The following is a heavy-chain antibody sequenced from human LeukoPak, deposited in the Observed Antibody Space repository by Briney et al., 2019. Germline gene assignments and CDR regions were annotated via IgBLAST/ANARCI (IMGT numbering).Heavy chain of an antibody. J-gene: IGHJ6*02. CDR2: ISPYNGNT. D-gene: IGHD5-18*01. CDR1: GYTFTSYG. V-gene: IGHV1-18*01. CDR3: ARDERVYSYGLYYYYGMDV. Sequence: ASVKVSCKASGYTFTSYGISWVRQAPGQGLEWMGWISPYNGNTNYAQKLQGTVTMTTDTSTSTAYMELRSLRSDDTAVYYCARDERVYSYGLYYYYGMDVWGQGPTVTVSS.